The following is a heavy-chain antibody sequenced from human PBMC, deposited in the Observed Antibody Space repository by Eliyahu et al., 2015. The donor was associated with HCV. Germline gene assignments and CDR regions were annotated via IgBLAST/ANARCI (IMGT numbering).Heavy chain of an antibody. D-gene: IGHD3-22*01. V-gene: IGHV4-39*01. CDR1: GGSIXSSSYY. CDR2: IYYSGST. J-gene: IGHJ3*02. CDR3: ARRRIVVAIDAFDI. Sequence: QLQLQESGPGLVKPSETXSLXCTVSGGSIXSSSYYWGWIRQPPGKGLEWIGSIYYSGSTYYNPSLKSRVTISVDTSKNQFSLKLSSVTAADTAVYYCARRRIVVAIDAFDIWGQGTMVTVSS.